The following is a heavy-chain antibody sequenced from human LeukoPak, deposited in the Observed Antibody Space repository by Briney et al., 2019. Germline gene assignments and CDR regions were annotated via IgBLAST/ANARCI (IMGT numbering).Heavy chain of an antibody. CDR3: ARALGGSGYYYVPSYYFDY. J-gene: IGHJ4*02. V-gene: IGHV3-21*01. D-gene: IGHD3-22*01. CDR1: GFTFSSYS. Sequence: GGSLRLSCAASGFTFSSYSMNWVRQAPGKGLEWVSSIRSSSSYIYYADSVKGRFTISRDNAKNSLYLQMNSLRAEDTAVYYCARALGGSGYYYVPSYYFDYWGQGTLVTVSS. CDR2: IRSSSSYI.